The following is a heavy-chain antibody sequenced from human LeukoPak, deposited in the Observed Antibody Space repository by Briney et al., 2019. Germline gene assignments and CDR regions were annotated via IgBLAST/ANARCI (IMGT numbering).Heavy chain of an antibody. CDR1: GGTFSSYA. D-gene: IGHD2-15*01. CDR2: IIPIFGTA. V-gene: IGHV1-69*13. CDR3: AKGVVAATHRYYYYYYGMDV. J-gene: IGHJ6*04. Sequence: GASVKVSCKASGGTFSSYAISWVRQAPGQGLEWVGGIIPIFGTANYAQKFQGRVTITADESTSTAYMELSSLRSEDTAVYYCAKGVVAATHRYYYYYYGMDVWGKGTTVTVSP.